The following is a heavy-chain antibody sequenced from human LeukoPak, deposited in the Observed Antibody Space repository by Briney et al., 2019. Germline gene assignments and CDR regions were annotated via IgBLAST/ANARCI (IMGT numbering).Heavy chain of an antibody. Sequence: GGSLRLSCAASGFTFSNYWMSWVRQAPGKGLEWVANINQDGSGKYYVDSVKGRFAISRDNANNSLYLQMNGLRAEDTAVYYCATDSFSYGHDDAFDIWGQETLVTVSS. D-gene: IGHD5-18*01. CDR2: INQDGSGK. J-gene: IGHJ3*02. CDR1: GFTFSNYW. V-gene: IGHV3-7*04. CDR3: ATDSFSYGHDDAFDI.